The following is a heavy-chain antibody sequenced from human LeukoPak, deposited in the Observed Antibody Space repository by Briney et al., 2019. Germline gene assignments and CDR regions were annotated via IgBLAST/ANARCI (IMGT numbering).Heavy chain of an antibody. V-gene: IGHV4-39*07. D-gene: IGHD2-2*01. J-gene: IGHJ5*02. CDR1: GGSISSSSYY. CDR3: ARVVSRYCSSTSCYPNWFDP. Sequence: SSETLSLTCTVSGGSISSSSYYWGWIRQPPGKGLEWIGSIYYSGSTYYNPSLKSRVTISVDTSKNQFSLKLSSVTAADTAVYYCARVVSRYCSSTSCYPNWFDPWGQGTLVTVSS. CDR2: IYYSGST.